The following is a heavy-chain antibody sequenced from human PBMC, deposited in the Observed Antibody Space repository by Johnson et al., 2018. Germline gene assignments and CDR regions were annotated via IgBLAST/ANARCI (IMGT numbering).Heavy chain of an antibody. CDR1: GYTFINYG. CDR2: TSSDGSKK. CDR3: AKWSGASPHYYMDV. V-gene: IGHV3-30*18. Sequence: QVQLVESGGGVVQPGRSRRLSCVASGYTFINYGMHWVRQAPGKGLEWVAATTSSDGSKKDYVDSVKGRFTISRDNSKNTVYLQMNSLRVDDTAVYYCAKWSGASPHYYMDVWGKGTTVTVSS. D-gene: IGHD3/OR15-3a*01. J-gene: IGHJ6*03.